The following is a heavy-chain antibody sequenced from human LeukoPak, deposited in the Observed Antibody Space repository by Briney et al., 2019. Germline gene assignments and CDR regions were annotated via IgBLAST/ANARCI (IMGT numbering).Heavy chain of an antibody. Sequence: SETLSLTCAVYGGSFSGYYWSWIRQPPGKGLEWIGEINHSGSTNYNPSLKSRVTISVDTSKNQFSLKLSSVTAADTAVYYCARAPRCWGQGTLVTVSS. CDR2: INHSGST. CDR1: GGSFSGYY. V-gene: IGHV4-34*01. CDR3: ARAPRC. J-gene: IGHJ4*02.